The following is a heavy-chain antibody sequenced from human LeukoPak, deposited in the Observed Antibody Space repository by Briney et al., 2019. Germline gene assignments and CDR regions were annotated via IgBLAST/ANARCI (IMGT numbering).Heavy chain of an antibody. Sequence: PSETLSLTCTVSGDSINSLDLWSWVRQPPGKGLEWIGEMYLSGTTHSNPSVKSRVTISIDKSKNQFFLNLSSVTAADTAVYYCAREKPPFDYWGQGTLVTVSS. V-gene: IGHV4-4*02. CDR1: GDSINSLDL. CDR3: AREKPPFDY. CDR2: MYLSGTT. J-gene: IGHJ4*02.